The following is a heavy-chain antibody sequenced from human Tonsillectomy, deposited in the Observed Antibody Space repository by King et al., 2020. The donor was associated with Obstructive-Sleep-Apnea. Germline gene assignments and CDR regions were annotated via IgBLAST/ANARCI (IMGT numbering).Heavy chain of an antibody. D-gene: IGHD4-23*01. Sequence: DVQLVESGGGLVQPGGSLRLSCAASGFTFSSYAMTWVRQAPGKGLEWVSGISGSGGTTYNADSVKGRFTISRDNSKNTLYLQMNSLRAEDTAVYYCAKGDGGNPEDYFDYWGQGTLVTVSS. V-gene: IGHV3-23*04. CDR2: ISGSGGTT. CDR3: AKGDGGNPEDYFDY. J-gene: IGHJ4*02. CDR1: GFTFSSYA.